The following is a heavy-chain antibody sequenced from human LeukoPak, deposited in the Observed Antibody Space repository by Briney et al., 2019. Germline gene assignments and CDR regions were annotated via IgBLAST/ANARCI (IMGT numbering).Heavy chain of an antibody. CDR1: GGSISSSSYY. V-gene: IGHV4-39*01. CDR3: ARPYYDFWSGYHIVGFDP. J-gene: IGHJ5*02. Sequence: PETLSLTCTVSGGSISSSSYYWGWIRQPPGKGLEWIGSIYYSGSTYYNPSLKSRVTISVDTSKNQFSLKLSSVTAADTAVYYCARPYYDFWSGYHIVGFDPWGQGTLVTVSS. CDR2: IYYSGST. D-gene: IGHD3-3*01.